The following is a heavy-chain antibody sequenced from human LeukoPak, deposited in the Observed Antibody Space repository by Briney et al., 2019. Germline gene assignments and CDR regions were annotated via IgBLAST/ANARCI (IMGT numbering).Heavy chain of an antibody. D-gene: IGHD6-13*01. V-gene: IGHV1-3*03. CDR2: INAGDGNT. CDR3: ARGDIAAAAGNYYYMDV. J-gene: IGHJ6*03. Sequence: GASVKVSCKASGYTFTSYAMHWVRQAPGQRLEWMGWINAGDGNTKYSQEFQGRVTITRDTSASTAYMELSSLRSEDMAVYYCARGDIAAAAGNYYYMDVWGKGTTVTVSS. CDR1: GYTFTSYA.